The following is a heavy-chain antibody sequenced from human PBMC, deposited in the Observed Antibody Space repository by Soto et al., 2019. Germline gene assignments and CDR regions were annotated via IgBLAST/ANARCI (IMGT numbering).Heavy chain of an antibody. J-gene: IGHJ5*02. CDR3: ARGLRGYTYGRWFDP. CDR2: IGRSGST. CDR1: GGSFSGDY. V-gene: IGHV4-34*01. D-gene: IGHD5-18*01. Sequence: SDTLSLTCAVYGGSFSGDYWTWIRQPPGKGLEWIGEIGRSGSTDYKPSLKSRVTISLDTSKNQFSLKLRFVTAADTAVYYCARGLRGYTYGRWFDPWGQGTQVTVSS.